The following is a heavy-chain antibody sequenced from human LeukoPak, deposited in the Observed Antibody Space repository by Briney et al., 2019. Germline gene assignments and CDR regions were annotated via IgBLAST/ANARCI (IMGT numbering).Heavy chain of an antibody. CDR1: GGSFSGHY. D-gene: IGHD3-10*01. CDR2: INHSGST. Sequence: SETLSLTCAVYGGSFSGHYWTWIRQPPGKGLEWIGEINHSGSTNYNPSLKSRVTISVDTSKNQFSLKLSSVTAADTAVYYCARGWGYYGSGSPLDYWGQGTLVTVSS. J-gene: IGHJ4*02. CDR3: ARGWGYYGSGSPLDY. V-gene: IGHV4-34*01.